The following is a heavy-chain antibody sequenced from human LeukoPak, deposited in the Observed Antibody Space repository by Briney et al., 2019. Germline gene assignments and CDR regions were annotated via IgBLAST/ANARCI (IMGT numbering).Heavy chain of an antibody. D-gene: IGHD5-18*01. Sequence: GGSLRLSCAAAGFAFSDRYMSWIRQAPGQGMEWVAYISPNSNTIHYADSVKGRFTISRDNAKNSLFLQVDSLRAEDTALYYCAREDSYGPGTFDYWGQGTLVTVSS. CDR3: AREDSYGPGTFDY. CDR2: ISPNSNTI. CDR1: GFAFSDRY. J-gene: IGHJ4*02. V-gene: IGHV3-11*01.